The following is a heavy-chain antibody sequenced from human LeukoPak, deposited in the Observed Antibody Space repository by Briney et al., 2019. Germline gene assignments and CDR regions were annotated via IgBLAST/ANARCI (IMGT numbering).Heavy chain of an antibody. Sequence: ASVKVSCKASGYTFTSYYMHWVRQAPGQGLEWMGIINPSGGSTSYAQKFQGRVTMTRDTSTSTVYMELSSLRSEDTAVYYCARPYSHYFGSCDFDYWGQGTLVTVSS. J-gene: IGHJ4*02. CDR3: ARPYSHYFGSCDFDY. CDR2: INPSGGST. D-gene: IGHD4-11*01. CDR1: GYTFTSYY. V-gene: IGHV1-46*01.